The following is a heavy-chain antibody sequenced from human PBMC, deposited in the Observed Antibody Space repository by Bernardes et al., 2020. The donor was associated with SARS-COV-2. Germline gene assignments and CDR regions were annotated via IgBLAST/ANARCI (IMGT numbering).Heavy chain of an antibody. CDR2: TWYDGSNK. CDR1: GFTFSRYG. Sequence: GSLRLSCEASGFTFSRYGMHWVRQAPGKGLEWVAVTWYDGSNKYYADSVKGRFTISRDNSKNTLYLQMNSLRAEDTAVYYCARDDYYDSSGYNFDYWGQGTLVTVSS. J-gene: IGHJ4*02. V-gene: IGHV3-33*01. CDR3: ARDDYYDSSGYNFDY. D-gene: IGHD3-22*01.